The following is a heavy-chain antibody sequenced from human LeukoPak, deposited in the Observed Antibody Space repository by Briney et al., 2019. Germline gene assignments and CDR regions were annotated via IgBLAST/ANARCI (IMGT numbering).Heavy chain of an antibody. CDR3: ARARVTGTEDFDY. CDR1: GFTFSNDG. D-gene: IGHD1-20*01. V-gene: IGHV3-33*01. Sequence: GGSLRLSCAASGFTFSNDGMHWVRQAPGKGLEWVAVIWYDGSNKYYADSVKGRFTISRDNSKNTLYLQMNSLRAEDTAVYYCARARVTGTEDFDYWGQGTLVTVSS. J-gene: IGHJ4*02. CDR2: IWYDGSNK.